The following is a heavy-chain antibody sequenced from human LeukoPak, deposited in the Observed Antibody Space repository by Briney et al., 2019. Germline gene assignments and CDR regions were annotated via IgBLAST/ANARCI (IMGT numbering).Heavy chain of an antibody. Sequence: PGGSLRLSCAASGFTFNSYWMTWVRQAPGKGLEWVANIKQDGSEKYYVDSVKGRFTISRDNAKNSLYLQMNSLKAHETTVYYFARMASSSSSYWGQGTLVTVSS. V-gene: IGHV3-7*01. J-gene: IGHJ4*02. D-gene: IGHD6-6*01. CDR1: GFTFNSYW. CDR2: IKQDGSEK. CDR3: ARMASSSSSY.